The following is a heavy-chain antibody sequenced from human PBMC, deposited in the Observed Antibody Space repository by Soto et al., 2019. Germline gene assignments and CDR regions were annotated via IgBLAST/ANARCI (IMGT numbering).Heavy chain of an antibody. CDR2: ISGSGGST. Sequence: EVQLLESGGGLVEPGGSLRLSCAAAGFTFSNYAMSWVRQAPGKGLEWVSSISGSGGSTYYAVSVKWRFNVSRDNSQNTVYLQMNSLRIEDWAVYYCAKVAIRSVIHLDSRGQGTLVTVSS. J-gene: IGHJ4*02. D-gene: IGHD3-3*01. CDR1: GFTFSNYA. CDR3: AKVAIRSVIHLDS. V-gene: IGHV3-23*01.